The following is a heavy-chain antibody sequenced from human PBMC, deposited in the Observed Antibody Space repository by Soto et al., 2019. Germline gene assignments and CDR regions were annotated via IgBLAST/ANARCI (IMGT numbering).Heavy chain of an antibody. CDR3: ARSNYDILTGYSDAFDI. CDR2: IYPGDSDT. D-gene: IGHD3-9*01. CDR1: GYSFTSYW. Sequence: PGESLKISCKGSGYSFTSYWIGWVRQMPGKGLEWMGIIYPGDSDTRYSPSFQGQVTISADKSISTAYLQWSSLKASDTAMYYCARSNYDILTGYSDAFDIWGQGTMVTVSS. V-gene: IGHV5-51*01. J-gene: IGHJ3*02.